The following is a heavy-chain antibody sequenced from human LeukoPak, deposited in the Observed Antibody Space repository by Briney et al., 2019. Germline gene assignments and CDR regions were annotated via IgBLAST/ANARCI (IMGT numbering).Heavy chain of an antibody. D-gene: IGHD3-22*01. J-gene: IGHJ4*02. CDR1: GFTFITNW. CDR3: AIGCYYDSSGYCGFDY. Sequence: AGGSLRLSCAASGFTFITNWMHWVRQAPGKGLVWVSRINPDGSSTNYADSVKGRFTISRDNAKSTLHLQMNSLRVEDTAVYYCAIGCYYDSSGYCGFDYWGQGTLVTASS. CDR2: INPDGSST. V-gene: IGHV3-74*01.